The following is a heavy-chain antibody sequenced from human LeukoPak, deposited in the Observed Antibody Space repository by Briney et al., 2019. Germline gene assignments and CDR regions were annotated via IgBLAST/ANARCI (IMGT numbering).Heavy chain of an antibody. CDR2: INHSGIT. D-gene: IGHD1-26*01. Sequence: PSETLSLTCAVYGGSFSGYYWSWIRQPPGKGLEWIGEINHSGITKYNPSLKSRVTMSVDTSKNQFSLKLSSVTAADTAVYYCAGSYSARGAFDIWGQGTVVTVSS. J-gene: IGHJ3*02. CDR3: AGSYSARGAFDI. V-gene: IGHV4-34*01. CDR1: GGSFSGYY.